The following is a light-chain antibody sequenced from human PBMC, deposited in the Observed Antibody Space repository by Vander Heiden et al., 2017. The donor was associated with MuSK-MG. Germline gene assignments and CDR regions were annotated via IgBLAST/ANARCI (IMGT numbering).Light chain of an antibody. CDR3: QQSNNWPPWT. CDR1: QSVGSH. V-gene: IGKV3-15*01. CDR2: GAS. Sequence: EIVMTQSPATLSVSPGERATLSCRASQSVGSHLAWYQQKPGQAPRLLIYGASTRATGVPDRFSGSGSGTEFTLTISSLQSEDFAVYYCQQSNNWPPWTFGQGTKVEIK. J-gene: IGKJ1*01.